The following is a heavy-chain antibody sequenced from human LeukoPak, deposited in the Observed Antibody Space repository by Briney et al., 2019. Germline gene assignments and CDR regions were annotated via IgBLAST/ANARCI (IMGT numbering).Heavy chain of an antibody. Sequence: PSETLSLTCTVSGGSISSYYWSWIRQPAGKGLEWIGRIYTSGSTNYNPSLKSRVTMSVDTSKNQFSLKLSSVAAADTAVYYCARDPPNDYGDYNYYYCMDVWGKGTTVTVSS. CDR3: ARDPPNDYGDYNYYYCMDV. V-gene: IGHV4-4*07. D-gene: IGHD4-17*01. J-gene: IGHJ6*03. CDR2: IYTSGST. CDR1: GGSISSYY.